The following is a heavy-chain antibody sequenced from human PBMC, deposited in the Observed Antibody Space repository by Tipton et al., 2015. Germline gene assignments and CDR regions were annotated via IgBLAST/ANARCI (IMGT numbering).Heavy chain of an antibody. CDR2: MFYSGNT. Sequence: TLSLTCTVSGASISRGDYYWSWIRQPPGKGLEWIGSMFYSGNTYYNPSLESRITISADTSKNQFSLRLSSVTAADTAVYYCARERRYHFASGSRYGMDVWGQGTTVTVSS. V-gene: IGHV4-39*02. D-gene: IGHD3-10*01. CDR1: GASISRGDYY. J-gene: IGHJ6*02. CDR3: ARERRYHFASGSRYGMDV.